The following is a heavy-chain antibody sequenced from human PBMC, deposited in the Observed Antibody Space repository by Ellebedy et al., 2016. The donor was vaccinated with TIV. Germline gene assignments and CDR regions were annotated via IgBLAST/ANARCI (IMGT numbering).Heavy chain of an antibody. CDR2: ISYSGSP. D-gene: IGHD3-10*01. V-gene: IGHV4-59*08. CDR3: ARHEFDYYGSGNFDY. CDR1: GGSISSYY. Sequence: MPSETLSLTCTVSGGSISSYYWSWIRQPPGKGLEWIGYISYSGSPNYNPSLKSRVTISVDTSKHQFSLKLSSVTAADTAVYYCARHEFDYYGSGNFDYWGQGTLVTVSS. J-gene: IGHJ4*02.